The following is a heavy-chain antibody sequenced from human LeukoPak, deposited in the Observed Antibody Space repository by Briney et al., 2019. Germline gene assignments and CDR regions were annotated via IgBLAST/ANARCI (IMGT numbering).Heavy chain of an antibody. CDR1: GYRFTTYW. V-gene: IGHV5-51*01. CDR3: ATSESQTRFDY. J-gene: IGHJ4*02. CDR2: FFPGDSDS. Sequence: GESLKISCKGSGYRFTTYWIGWVRQLPGKGLEWMGIFFPGDSDSSYSPSFQGQVTISADKSFNTAYLQWSSLKASDTAMYYCATSESQTRFDYWGQGTPVTVSS. D-gene: IGHD1/OR15-1a*01.